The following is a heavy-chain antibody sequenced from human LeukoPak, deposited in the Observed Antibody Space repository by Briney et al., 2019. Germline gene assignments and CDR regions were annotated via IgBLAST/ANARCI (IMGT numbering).Heavy chain of an antibody. J-gene: IGHJ4*02. D-gene: IGHD6-19*01. CDR3: ARQGTYSSAIGMGC. V-gene: IGHV1-46*02. Sequence: ASVKVSCKASGYTFNNHYMYWVRQAPGQGLEWMGVINPSGGSTSYAQKFQGRVTMTRDTSTRTVYMEVNSLRSEDTAVYYCARQGTYSSAIGMGCWGQGTLATVSS. CDR2: INPSGGST. CDR1: GYTFNNHY.